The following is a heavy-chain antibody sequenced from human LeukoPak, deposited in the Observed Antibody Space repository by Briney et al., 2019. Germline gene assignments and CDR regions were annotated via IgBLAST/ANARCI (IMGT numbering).Heavy chain of an antibody. Sequence: GGSLRLSCAASGFTFNNAWMSWVRQAPGKGLEWVGRIKSKTDGGTTDYAAPVKGRFTISRDDSKNTLYLQMNSLKTEDTAVYYCTIPPGLRGYSYAQPPSLDYWGQGTLVTVSS. CDR1: GFTFNNAW. J-gene: IGHJ4*02. V-gene: IGHV3-15*01. CDR3: TIPPGLRGYSYAQPPSLDY. D-gene: IGHD5-18*01. CDR2: IKSKTDGGTT.